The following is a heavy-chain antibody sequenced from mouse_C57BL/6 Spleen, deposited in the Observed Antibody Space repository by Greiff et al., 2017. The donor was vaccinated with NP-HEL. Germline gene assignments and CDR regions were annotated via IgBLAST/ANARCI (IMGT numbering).Heavy chain of an antibody. D-gene: IGHD2-4*01. CDR3: AKDYDGFAY. V-gene: IGHV1-52*01. CDR1: GYTFTSYW. J-gene: IGHJ3*01. Sequence: VQLQQSGAELVRPGSSVKLSCKASGYTFTSYWMHWVKQRPIQGLEWIGNIDPSDSETHYNQKFKDKATLTVDKSSSTAYMQLSRLTSEDSAVYYWAKDYDGFAYWGQGTLVTVSA. CDR2: IDPSDSET.